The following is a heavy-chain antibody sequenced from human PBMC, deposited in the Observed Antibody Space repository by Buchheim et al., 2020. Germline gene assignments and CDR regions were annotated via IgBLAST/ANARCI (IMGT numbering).Heavy chain of an antibody. D-gene: IGHD1-26*01. CDR2: TSYDGSNK. J-gene: IGHJ4*02. CDR1: GFTFSNYG. Sequence: QVQLVESGGGVVQPGRSLRLSCAASGFTFSNYGMHWVRQAPGKGLAWVAVTSYDGSNKYYADSVKGRFTISRDTSKNTLYLQMNSLRAEDTAVYYCAKSYGGNYYFDYWGQGTL. V-gene: IGHV3-30*18. CDR3: AKSYGGNYYFDY.